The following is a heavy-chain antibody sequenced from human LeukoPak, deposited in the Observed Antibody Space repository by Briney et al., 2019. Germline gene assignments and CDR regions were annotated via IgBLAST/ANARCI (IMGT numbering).Heavy chain of an antibody. Sequence: PGGSLRLSCAASGFTFSDYYMSWIRQTPGKGLEWVSYISSSGSTIYYADSVKGRFTISRDNAKNSLYLQMNSLRAEDTAVYYCARDLLLWFGEPSDAFDIWGQGTIVTVSS. J-gene: IGHJ3*02. V-gene: IGHV3-11*01. CDR3: ARDLLLWFGEPSDAFDI. CDR2: ISSSGSTI. CDR1: GFTFSDYY. D-gene: IGHD3-10*01.